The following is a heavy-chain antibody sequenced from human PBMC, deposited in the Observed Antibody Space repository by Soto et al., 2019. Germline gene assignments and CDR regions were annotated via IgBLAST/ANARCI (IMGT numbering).Heavy chain of an antibody. D-gene: IGHD2-2*01. V-gene: IGHV3-74*01. CDR1: GFTFSTYS. CDR2: INGEGSST. Sequence: PGGSLRLSCAASGFTFSTYSMHWVRQAPGKGLVWVSRINGEGSSTGYADSVKGRFTISRDNTKNTLSLQMNSLRAEDTAVYYCASRYCSSTSCYYYWGQGTLVTAPQ. CDR3: ASRYCSSTSCYYY. J-gene: IGHJ4*02.